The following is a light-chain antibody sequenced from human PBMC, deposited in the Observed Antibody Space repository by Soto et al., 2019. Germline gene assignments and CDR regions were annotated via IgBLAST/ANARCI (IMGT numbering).Light chain of an antibody. CDR2: EDN. V-gene: IGLV6-57*02. J-gene: IGLJ2*01. Sequence: NFMLTQPHSVSESPGKTVTISCAARSGSIASNYVQWYQQRPCSAPTLMIYEDNQRPSGVPDRFSGSIDSSSNSASLTISALKTEDEADYYCQSYDSSSHVVFGGGTKVTVL. CDR1: SGSIASNY. CDR3: QSYDSSSHVV.